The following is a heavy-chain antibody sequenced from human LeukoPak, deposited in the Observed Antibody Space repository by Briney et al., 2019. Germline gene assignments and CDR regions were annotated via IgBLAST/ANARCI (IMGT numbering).Heavy chain of an antibody. CDR1: GGSISSYY. CDR3: ARGGLYCSSTSCSYPPDY. V-gene: IGHV4-59*01. CDR2: IYYSGGT. J-gene: IGHJ4*02. Sequence: SETLSLTCTVSGGSISSYYWSWIRQPPGKGLEWIGYIYYSGGTNYNPSLKSRVTISVDTSKNQFSLKLSSVTAADTAVYYCARGGLYCSSTSCSYPPDYWGQGTLVTVSS. D-gene: IGHD2-2*01.